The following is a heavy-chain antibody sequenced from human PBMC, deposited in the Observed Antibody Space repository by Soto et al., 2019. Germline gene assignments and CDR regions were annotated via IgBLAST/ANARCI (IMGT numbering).Heavy chain of an antibody. CDR2: IIPIFGTA. CDR3: ARSKIELGYCSGGSCYRPYYFDY. D-gene: IGHD2-15*01. Sequence: RASVKVSCKASGGTFSSYAISWVRQPPAQGLEWMGGIIPIFGTANYPQKFQGRVTITADESTSAAYMELSSLRSEDTAVYYCARSKIELGYCSGGSCYRPYYFDYWGQGTLVTVSS. J-gene: IGHJ4*02. V-gene: IGHV1-69*13. CDR1: GGTFSSYA.